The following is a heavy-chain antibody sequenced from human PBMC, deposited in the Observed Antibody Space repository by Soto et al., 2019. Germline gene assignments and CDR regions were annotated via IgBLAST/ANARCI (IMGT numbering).Heavy chain of an antibody. CDR1: GDSVTSGNYY. V-gene: IGHV4-61*01. CDR3: AKDKAMTNAVDGFDI. J-gene: IGHJ3*02. D-gene: IGHD4-17*01. Sequence: SETLSLTCTVSGDSVTSGNYYWSWIRQPPGKGLEWIGHIYYSGSTNYSPSLKSRVTISLDTSKNQFSLRLNFVTAADTAVYYCAKDKAMTNAVDGFDIWGQGTMVTVSS. CDR2: IYYSGST.